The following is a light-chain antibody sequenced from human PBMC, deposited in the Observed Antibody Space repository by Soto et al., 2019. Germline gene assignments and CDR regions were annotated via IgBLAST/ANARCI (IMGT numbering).Light chain of an antibody. CDR1: QSVSRN. J-gene: IGKJ1*01. Sequence: EILMTQSPATLSVSPGERATLSCRASQSVSRNLAWYQQKPGQAPRLLIYGASTKATGIPARFSGSGSGTEFTLTISSLQSEDFAVYYCQQYNNWPRTFGQGTKVEIK. CDR3: QQYNNWPRT. V-gene: IGKV3-15*01. CDR2: GAS.